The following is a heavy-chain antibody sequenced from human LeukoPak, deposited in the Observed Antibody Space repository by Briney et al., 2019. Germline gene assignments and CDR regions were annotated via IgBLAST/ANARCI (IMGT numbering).Heavy chain of an antibody. CDR1: GGSISSYY. D-gene: IGHD3-10*01. CDR3: ARRRSGITMVRGVNLRFDP. CDR2: IYYSGST. Sequence: PSETLSLTCTVSGGSISSYYWSWIRQPPGKGLEWIGYIYYSGSTNYNPSLKSRVTISVDTSKNQFSLKLSSVTAADTAVYYCARRRSGITMVRGVNLRFDPWGQGTLVTVSS. J-gene: IGHJ5*02. V-gene: IGHV4-59*01.